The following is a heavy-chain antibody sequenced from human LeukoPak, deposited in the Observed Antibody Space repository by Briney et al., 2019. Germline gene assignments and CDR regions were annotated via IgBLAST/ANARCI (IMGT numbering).Heavy chain of an antibody. CDR1: GLSFGDNA. CDR2: SRSRAHGGTT. J-gene: IGHJ6*03. Sequence: GGSLRLSCTGFGLSFGDNAMIWFRQSPGKGLEWVSLSRSRAHGGTTDYAASVMGRFTMSRDDSKTIAYLQMDSLETEDTAVYYCSSVERSSINNYYYYMAVWGKGTSVTVSS. D-gene: IGHD2-2*01. CDR3: SSVERSSINNYYYYMAV. V-gene: IGHV3-49*03.